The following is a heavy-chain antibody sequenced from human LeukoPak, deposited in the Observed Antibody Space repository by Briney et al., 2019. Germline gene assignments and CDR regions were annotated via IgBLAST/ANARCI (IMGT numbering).Heavy chain of an antibody. CDR3: AGGVAAAQSSFDY. D-gene: IGHD6-13*01. Sequence: GPLRLYCAASGFLLSSYSMNWVRQAPGKGLEWISDISSGSSAIYYTDSVKGRFTISRDNAKNSMYLQMNRLRDEYTAVYYCAGGVAAAQSSFDYWGQGTLVTVSS. CDR2: ISSGSSAI. V-gene: IGHV3-48*02. J-gene: IGHJ4*02. CDR1: GFLLSSYS.